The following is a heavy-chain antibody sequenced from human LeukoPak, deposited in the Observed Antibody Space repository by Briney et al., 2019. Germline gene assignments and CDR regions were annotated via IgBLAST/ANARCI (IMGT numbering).Heavy chain of an antibody. CDR1: GGSFSGYY. J-gene: IGHJ6*03. CDR2: INHSGSI. Sequence: PSETLSLTCAVYGGSFSGYYWSWIRQPPGKGLEWIGEINHSGSINYNPSLKSRVTISVDTSKNQFSLKLSSVTAADTAVYYCARVRKQQLVRYYMDVWGKGTTVTVSS. V-gene: IGHV4-34*01. CDR3: ARVRKQQLVRYYMDV. D-gene: IGHD6-13*01.